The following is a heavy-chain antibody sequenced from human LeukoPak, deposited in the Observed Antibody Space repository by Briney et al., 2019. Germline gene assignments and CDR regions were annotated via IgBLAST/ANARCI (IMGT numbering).Heavy chain of an antibody. D-gene: IGHD3-16*01. J-gene: IGHJ3*01. CDR3: ARELLGEGPDAFDV. CDR2: IYSGGST. CDR1: GFTVSSNY. V-gene: IGHV3-53*01. Sequence: PGGSLRLSCAASGFTVSSNYMSWVRQAPGKGLKWVSVIYSGGSTYYADSVKGRFTISRDNSKDTLYLQMDSLRAEDTAVFYCARELLGEGPDAFDVWGQGTIVTVSS.